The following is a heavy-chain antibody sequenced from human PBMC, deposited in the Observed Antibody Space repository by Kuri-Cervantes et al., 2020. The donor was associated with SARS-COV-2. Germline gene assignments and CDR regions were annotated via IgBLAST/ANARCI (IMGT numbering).Heavy chain of an antibody. Sequence: GESLKISCAASGFTFSSYEMNWVRQAPGKGLEWVSYISSSGSTIYYADSVKGRFTISRDNAKNSLYLQMNSLRSEDTAVYYCARVPCSSTSCYPYYYYGMDVWGQGTTVTVSS. CDR2: ISSSGSTI. CDR1: GFTFSSYE. D-gene: IGHD2-2*01. J-gene: IGHJ6*02. CDR3: ARVPCSSTSCYPYYYYGMDV. V-gene: IGHV3-48*03.